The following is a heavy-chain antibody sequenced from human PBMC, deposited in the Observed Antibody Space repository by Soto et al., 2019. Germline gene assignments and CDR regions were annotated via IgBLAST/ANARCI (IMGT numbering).Heavy chain of an antibody. CDR2: ISYDGSNK. D-gene: IGHD4-17*01. Sequence: GGSLRLSCAASGFTFSSYGMDWVRQAPGKGLEWVAVISYDGSNKYYADSVKGRFTISRDNSKNTLYLQMNSLRAEDTAVYYCAKEEPPTVTTYFDYWGQGTLVTVSS. V-gene: IGHV3-30*18. CDR3: AKEEPPTVTTYFDY. CDR1: GFTFSSYG. J-gene: IGHJ4*02.